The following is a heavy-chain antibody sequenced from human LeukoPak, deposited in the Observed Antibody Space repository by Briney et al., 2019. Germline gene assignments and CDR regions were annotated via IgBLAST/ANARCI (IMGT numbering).Heavy chain of an antibody. CDR3: ARGSYLTSTDY. CDR1: GYTFTDYY. Sequence: ASVKVSCKASGYTFTDYYIHWVRQAPGQGLEWMGWIIPNTGGTNFAQKFQGRVTMTRDTSISTAYMELSSLRSDDTAMYYCARGSYLTSTDYWGQGTLVTVSS. J-gene: IGHJ4*02. CDR2: IIPNTGGT. V-gene: IGHV1-2*02.